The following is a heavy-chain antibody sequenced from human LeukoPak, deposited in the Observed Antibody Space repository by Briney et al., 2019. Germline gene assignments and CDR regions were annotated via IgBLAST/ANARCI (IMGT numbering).Heavy chain of an antibody. D-gene: IGHD3-10*01. CDR3: ATTASMVRGVIPYGMDL. V-gene: IGHV1-8*01. CDR2: MNPNSGIT. CDR1: GYTFSRYD. Sequence: ASVKVSCKASGYTFSRYDLNWVRQAPGQGGEWVGWMNPNSGITGDAQKCQGRVTMTRNTAISTAYMELSSLRSEDTAVYYCATTASMVRGVIPYGMDLWGQGTTVTVSS. J-gene: IGHJ6*02.